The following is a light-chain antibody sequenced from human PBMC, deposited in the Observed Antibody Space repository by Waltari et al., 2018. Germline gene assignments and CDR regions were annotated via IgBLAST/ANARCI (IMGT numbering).Light chain of an antibody. CDR2: DVS. V-gene: IGLV2-14*01. CDR1: SSDVGFYNY. J-gene: IGLJ3*02. CDR3: NSYAGSSSWV. Sequence: SALPQPASVSGSPGRSITIPCTGTSSDVGFYNYSSWYQQHPGKAPKLIIYDVSERPSGVSDRFSGSKSGNTASLTISGLQAEDESDYYCNSYAGSSSWVFGGGTKLTVL.